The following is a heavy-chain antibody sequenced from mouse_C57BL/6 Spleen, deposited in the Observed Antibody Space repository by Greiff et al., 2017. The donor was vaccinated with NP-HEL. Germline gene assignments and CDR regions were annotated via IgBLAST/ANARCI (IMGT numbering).Heavy chain of an antibody. CDR3: AREDTTGYFDY. CDR2: ISYDGST. D-gene: IGHD2-14*01. CDR1: GYSITSGYY. J-gene: IGHJ2*01. Sequence: DVQLQESGPGLVKPSQSLSLSCSVTGYSITSGYYWNWIRQFPGNKLEWMGYISYDGSTNYNPSLQNRISITRDTTKNQFFLKLNSVTTEDTATYYCAREDTTGYFDYWGQGTTLTVSS. V-gene: IGHV3-6*01.